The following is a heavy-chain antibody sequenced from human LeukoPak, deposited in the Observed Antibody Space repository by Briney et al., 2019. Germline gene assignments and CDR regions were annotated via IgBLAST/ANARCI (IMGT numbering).Heavy chain of an antibody. J-gene: IGHJ4*02. Sequence: KPSETLSLTCTVSGGSISSSSYYWGWIRQPPGKGLEWIGSIYYSGSTYYNPSLKSRVTISVDTSKNQFSLKLSSVTAADTAVYYCARHDYGGIRGPKTRYYFDYWGQGTLVTVSS. CDR2: IYYSGST. CDR3: ARHDYGGIRGPKTRYYFDY. D-gene: IGHD4-23*01. V-gene: IGHV4-39*01. CDR1: GGSISSSSYY.